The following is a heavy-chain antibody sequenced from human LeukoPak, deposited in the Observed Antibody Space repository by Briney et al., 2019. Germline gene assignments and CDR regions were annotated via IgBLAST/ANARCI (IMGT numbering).Heavy chain of an antibody. CDR2: IYYSGST. Sequence: KPSETLSLTCTVSGGSISSSYWSWIRQPPGKGLEWIGYIYYSGSTNYNPSLKSRVTMSLDTSKNQFSLKLSSVTAADTAVYYCARGPITGYSSGSYAFDIWGHGTMVTVSS. CDR1: GGSISSSY. D-gene: IGHD6-19*01. CDR3: ARGPITGYSSGSYAFDI. V-gene: IGHV4-59*08. J-gene: IGHJ3*02.